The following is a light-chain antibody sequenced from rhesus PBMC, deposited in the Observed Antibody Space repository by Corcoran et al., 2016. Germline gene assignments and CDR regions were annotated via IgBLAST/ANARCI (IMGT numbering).Light chain of an antibody. Sequence: QVIFTQSPATLSLSPGERVPLSCRASQSVSNYLAWYQQTPGQHPRLHSSGSSTRAIGIPERFSGSGAGTDFTLTISRLEPEDVGGYHCYQHSSGYSFGQGTKVEIK. CDR1: QSVSNY. V-gene: IGKV3-10*01. CDR2: GSS. CDR3: YQHSSGYS. J-gene: IGKJ2*01.